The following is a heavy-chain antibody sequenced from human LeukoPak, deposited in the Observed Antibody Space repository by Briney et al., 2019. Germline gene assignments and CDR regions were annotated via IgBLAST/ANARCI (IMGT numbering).Heavy chain of an antibody. CDR2: ISGSGGST. Sequence: GGSLRLPCAASGFTFSSYAMSWVRQAPGKALEWVSAISGSGGSTYYADAVEGRFTISRDNSKNTLYLQMSSLRAGDTAVYYCAKEFPWALMTFDYRGQGALVTVSS. V-gene: IGHV3-23*01. CDR3: AKEFPWALMTFDY. J-gene: IGHJ4*02. CDR1: GFTFSSYA. D-gene: IGHD7-27*01.